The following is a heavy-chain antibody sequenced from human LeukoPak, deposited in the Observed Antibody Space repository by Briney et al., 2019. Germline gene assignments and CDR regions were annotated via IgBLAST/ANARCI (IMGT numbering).Heavy chain of an antibody. J-gene: IGHJ4*02. D-gene: IGHD6-13*01. Sequence: PGGSLRLSCAASGFTFSNYWMHWVRQAPGKGLVWVSRINGDGSSTNYADSVKGRFTISRDNAKNTLYLQMNSLRAEDTAVYYCVRDISGTGVYWGQGTLVTVSS. CDR1: GFTFSNYW. CDR3: VRDISGTGVY. CDR2: INGDGSST. V-gene: IGHV3-74*01.